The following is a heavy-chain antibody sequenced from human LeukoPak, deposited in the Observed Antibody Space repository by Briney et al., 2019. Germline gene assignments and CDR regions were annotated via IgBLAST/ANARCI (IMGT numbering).Heavy chain of an antibody. J-gene: IGHJ3*02. Sequence: VASVKVSCKASGGTFSSYAISWVRQAPGQGLEWMGGIIPIFGTANYAQKFQGRVTITADESTSTAYMELSSLRSEDTAVYYCARAIQTYCGSTSCYNLYAFDIWGQGTMVTVSS. V-gene: IGHV1-69*13. CDR3: ARAIQTYCGSTSCYNLYAFDI. D-gene: IGHD2-2*02. CDR2: IIPIFGTA. CDR1: GGTFSSYA.